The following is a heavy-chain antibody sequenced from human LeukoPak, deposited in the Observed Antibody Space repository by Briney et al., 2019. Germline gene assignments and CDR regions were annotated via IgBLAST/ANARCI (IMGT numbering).Heavy chain of an antibody. D-gene: IGHD4-23*01. Sequence: GGSLRLSCAASGFTFSSYAMHWVRQAPGKGLEWVAVISYDGSNKYYADSMKGRFTISRDNSKNTLYLQMNSLRAEDTAVYYCAKDLGNAYAFDIWGQGTMVTVSS. V-gene: IGHV3-30-3*01. CDR2: ISYDGSNK. CDR1: GFTFSSYA. J-gene: IGHJ3*02. CDR3: AKDLGNAYAFDI.